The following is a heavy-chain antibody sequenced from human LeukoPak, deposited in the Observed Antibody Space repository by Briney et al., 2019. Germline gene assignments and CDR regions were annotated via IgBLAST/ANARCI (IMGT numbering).Heavy chain of an antibody. J-gene: IGHJ3*02. D-gene: IGHD1-26*01. Sequence: GGSLRLSCAASGFTFSDYYMSWIRQAPGKGLEWVSYIGSSGRTIYYADSVKGRFTISRDDAKNSLYLQMNSLRAEDTAVYYCARSNSGSCYGTRAFDIWGQGTMVTVSS. CDR2: IGSSGRTI. V-gene: IGHV3-11*04. CDR1: GFTFSDYY. CDR3: ARSNSGSCYGTRAFDI.